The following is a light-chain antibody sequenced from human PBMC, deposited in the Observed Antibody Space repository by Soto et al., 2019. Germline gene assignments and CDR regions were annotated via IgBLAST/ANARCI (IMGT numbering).Light chain of an antibody. CDR2: GAS. V-gene: IGKV3-20*01. Sequence: EIVLTQSPCTLSLSPGERATLSCRASQSVSSSYLAWYQQKTGQAPRLLIYGASSRATGIPDRFSGSGSGTDFTLTISRLEPEDFAVYYCQQYSSSPGVTFGPGTKVDIK. CDR1: QSVSSSY. J-gene: IGKJ3*01. CDR3: QQYSSSPGVT.